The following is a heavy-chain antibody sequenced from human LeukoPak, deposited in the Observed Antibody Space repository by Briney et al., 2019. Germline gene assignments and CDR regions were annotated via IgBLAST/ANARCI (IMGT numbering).Heavy chain of an antibody. Sequence: SETLSLTCTVSGGSISSYYWSWIRQPPGKGLEWIGYIYYSGSTNYNPSLKSRVTISVDTSKNQFSLKLSSVTAADTAVYYCARDPGSDYYDSSGCPYYYYGMDVWGQGTTVTVSS. CDR3: ARDPGSDYYDSSGCPYYYYGMDV. J-gene: IGHJ6*02. CDR1: GGSISSYY. CDR2: IYYSGST. V-gene: IGHV4-59*01. D-gene: IGHD3-22*01.